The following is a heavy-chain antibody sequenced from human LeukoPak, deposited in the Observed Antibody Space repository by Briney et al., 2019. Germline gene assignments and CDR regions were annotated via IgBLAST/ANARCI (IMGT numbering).Heavy chain of an antibody. CDR3: ARVSSGPFDY. CDR2: MYDSGST. Sequence: SETLSLTCTVSGGSISSDNYSWGWIRQPPGKGLEWIATMYDSGSTYYHSSLKSRVTTSGDTSKNQFSLKLSSVTAADTAVYYCARVSSGPFDYWGQGTLVTVSS. V-gene: IGHV4-39*07. J-gene: IGHJ4*02. CDR1: GGSISSDNYS. D-gene: IGHD6-19*01.